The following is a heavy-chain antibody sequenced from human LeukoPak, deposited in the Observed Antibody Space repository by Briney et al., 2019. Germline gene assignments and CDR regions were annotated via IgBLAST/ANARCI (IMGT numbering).Heavy chain of an antibody. CDR2: ISGSGGST. CDR1: GFTFSSYA. D-gene: IGHD3-3*01. CDR3: AKSAYYDFWSGYRHYFDY. Sequence: GGSLRLSCAASGFTFSSYAMSWVRQAPGKGLEWVSAISGSGGSTYYADSVKGRFTISRDNSKNTLYLQMNSLRAEDTAVYYCAKSAYYDFWSGYRHYFDYWGQGTLVTVPS. V-gene: IGHV3-23*01. J-gene: IGHJ4*02.